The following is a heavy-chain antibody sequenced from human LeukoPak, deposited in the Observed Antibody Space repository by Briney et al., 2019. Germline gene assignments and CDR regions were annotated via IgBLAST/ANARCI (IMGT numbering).Heavy chain of an antibody. CDR1: GFTFSSYT. Sequence: GGSLRLSCSTSGFTFSSYTMNWVRQAPGKGLEWVSSISSSSSYIYYADSVKGRFTISRDNAKNSLYLQMNSLRAEDTAVYYCARDTVDYGGPLGDYWGQGTLVTVSS. V-gene: IGHV3-21*01. CDR3: ARDTVDYGGPLGDY. J-gene: IGHJ4*02. D-gene: IGHD4-23*01. CDR2: ISSSSSYI.